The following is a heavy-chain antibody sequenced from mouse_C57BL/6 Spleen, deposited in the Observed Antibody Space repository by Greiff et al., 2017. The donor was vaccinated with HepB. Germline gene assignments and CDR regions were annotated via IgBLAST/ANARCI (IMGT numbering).Heavy chain of an antibody. CDR1: GYTFTSDW. Sequence: QVQLQQPGAELVRPGSSVKLSCKASGYTFTSDWMHWVKQRPIQGLEWIGNIDPSDSETHYNQKFKDKATLTVDKSSSTADMQLSSLTSEDSAVYYCARGGSYYEGFAYWGHGTLVTVSA. J-gene: IGHJ3*01. CDR3: ARGGSYYEGFAY. CDR2: IDPSDSET. V-gene: IGHV1-52*01. D-gene: IGHD2-4*01.